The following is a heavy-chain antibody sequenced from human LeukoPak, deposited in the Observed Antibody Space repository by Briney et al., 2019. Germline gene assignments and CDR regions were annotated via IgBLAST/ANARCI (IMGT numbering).Heavy chain of an antibody. V-gene: IGHV3-48*03. CDR1: GFTFSSYE. Sequence: GGSLRLSCAASGFTFSSYEMNWVRQAPGKGLEWVSYIGSSGSTIYYADSVKGRFTISRDNAKNSLYLQMNSLRAEDTAVYYCARDSDTALFDYWGQGTLVTVSS. CDR3: ARDSDTALFDY. CDR2: IGSSGSTI. J-gene: IGHJ4*02. D-gene: IGHD5-18*01.